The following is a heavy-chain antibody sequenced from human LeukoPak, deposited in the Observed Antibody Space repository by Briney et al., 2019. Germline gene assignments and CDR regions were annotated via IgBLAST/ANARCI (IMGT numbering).Heavy chain of an antibody. CDR1: GFTFSSYG. V-gene: IGHV3-33*01. CDR3: ARDGDYYDSSGYPTYYYYYGMDV. J-gene: IGHJ6*02. D-gene: IGHD3-22*01. Sequence: PGGSLRLSCAASGFTFSSYGMHWVRQAPGKGLEWVAVIWYDGSNKYYADSVKGRFTISRGNSKNTLYLQMNSLRAEDTAVYYCARDGDYYDSSGYPTYYYYYGMDVWGQGTTVTVSS. CDR2: IWYDGSNK.